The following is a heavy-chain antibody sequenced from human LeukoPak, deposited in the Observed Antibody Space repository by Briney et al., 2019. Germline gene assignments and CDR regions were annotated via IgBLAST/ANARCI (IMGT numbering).Heavy chain of an antibody. CDR1: GGSISSYY. CDR3: ASLRWGSSSGWPTIEYFQH. Sequence: PSETLSLTCTVSGGSISSYYWSWIRQPPGKGLEWIGYIYYSGSTNYNPSLKSRVTISVDTSKNQFSLKLSSVTAADTAVYYCASLRWGSSSGWPTIEYFQHWGQGTLVTVSS. CDR2: IYYSGST. V-gene: IGHV4-59*08. J-gene: IGHJ1*01. D-gene: IGHD6-19*01.